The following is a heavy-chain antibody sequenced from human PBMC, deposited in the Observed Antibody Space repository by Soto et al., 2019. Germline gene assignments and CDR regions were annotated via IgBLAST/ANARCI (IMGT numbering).Heavy chain of an antibody. CDR3: ARRQISPHTRGAASARGGMDV. CDR1: GFHFNHYV. V-gene: IGHV3-33*01. D-gene: IGHD6-13*01. CDR2: IWNDGNGY. J-gene: IGHJ6*02. Sequence: GGSVRLSCAASGFHFNHYVMHWVRQAPGKGLEWVAVIWNDGNGYYYANSVKGRFTISRDNSKDTLYLQMSSLRAEDTAVYYCARRQISPHTRGAASARGGMDVWGQGTTVTVSS.